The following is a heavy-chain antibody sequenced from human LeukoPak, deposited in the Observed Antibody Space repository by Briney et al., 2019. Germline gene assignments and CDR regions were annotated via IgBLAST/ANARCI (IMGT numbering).Heavy chain of an antibody. CDR2: IKSKHDGETT. V-gene: IGHV3-15*01. D-gene: IGHD2/OR15-2a*01. CDR1: GFNLNRAW. Sequence: GGSLRLSCVGSGFNLNRAWMSWVRQAPGKGLEWLGRIKSKHDGETTDYAAPAQGRFTISRDDSESTLFLHMTSLKTEDTALYYCTTDQTYFYAGGIRADQWGQGTLVSVSS. CDR3: TTDQTYFYAGGIRADQ. J-gene: IGHJ5*02.